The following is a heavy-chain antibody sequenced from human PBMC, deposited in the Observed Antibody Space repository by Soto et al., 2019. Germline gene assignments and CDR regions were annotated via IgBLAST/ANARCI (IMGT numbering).Heavy chain of an antibody. CDR2: ISYDGSNK. V-gene: IGHV3-30-3*01. CDR1: GFTFSSYA. J-gene: IGHJ4*02. CDR3: ARDRPSSGYSNFDY. D-gene: IGHD3-22*01. Sequence: QVQLVESGGGVVQPGRSLRLSCAASGFTFSSYAMHWVRQAPGTGLEWVAVISYDGSNKYYADSVKGRFTISRDNSKNTLYLQMNSLRAEDTAVYYCARDRPSSGYSNFDYWGQGTLVTVSS.